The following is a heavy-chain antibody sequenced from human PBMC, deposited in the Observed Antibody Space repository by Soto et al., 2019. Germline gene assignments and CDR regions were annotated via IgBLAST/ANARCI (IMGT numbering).Heavy chain of an antibody. CDR3: AKGQSIAVAGSDY. V-gene: IGHV3-23*01. J-gene: IGHJ4*02. Sequence: EVQLLESGGGLVQPGGSLRLSCAASGFTFSSYAMSWVRQAPGKGLEWVSAISGSGGSTYYADSVKGRFTISRDNSKDTLYLQMNSLRDEDTAVYYCAKGQSIAVAGSDYWGQGTLVTVSS. CDR2: ISGSGGST. CDR1: GFTFSSYA. D-gene: IGHD6-19*01.